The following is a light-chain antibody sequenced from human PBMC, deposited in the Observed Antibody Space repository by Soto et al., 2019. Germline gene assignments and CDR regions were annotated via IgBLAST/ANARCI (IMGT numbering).Light chain of an antibody. CDR1: SSDVGYYNY. J-gene: IGLJ1*01. CDR2: EVS. CDR3: AAWDDRLNDYV. Sequence: QSALTQPASVSGSPGQSITISCTGTSSDVGYYNYVSWYQQHPGKAPKLMIYEVSNRPSGVSNRFSGSKSGNTASLAISGLQSEDEADYFCAAWDDRLNDYVFGTGTKLTVL. V-gene: IGLV2-14*01.